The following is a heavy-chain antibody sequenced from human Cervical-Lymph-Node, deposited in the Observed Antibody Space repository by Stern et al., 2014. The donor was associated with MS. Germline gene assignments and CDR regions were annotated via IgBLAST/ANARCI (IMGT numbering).Heavy chain of an antibody. CDR3: ARLTGIIDS. D-gene: IGHD5-24*01. Sequence: QLQLQESGPGLVKPSETLSLTCTVSGGSISRSTYYWGWIRQPPGKGLEWIGNIYYSGTTYYDPSLKSRVTISVHAATHQFSPKLNFVTAADTAVYYCARLTGIIDSWGQGTLVAVSS. CDR1: GGSISRSTYY. CDR2: IYYSGTT. V-gene: IGHV4-39*01. J-gene: IGHJ4*02.